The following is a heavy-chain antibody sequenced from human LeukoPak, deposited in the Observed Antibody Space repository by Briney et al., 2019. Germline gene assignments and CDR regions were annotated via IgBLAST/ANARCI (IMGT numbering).Heavy chain of an antibody. CDR1: GFTFSSYE. V-gene: IGHV3-48*03. Sequence: GGSLRLSCAASGFTFSSYEMNWVRQAPGKGLEWVSYISSSGSTIYYADSVKGRFTISRDNAKNSLYLQMNSLRAEDTAVYYCARDFPYYDILTGLDYWGQGTLVTVSS. J-gene: IGHJ4*02. CDR3: ARDFPYYDILTGLDY. D-gene: IGHD3-9*01. CDR2: ISSSGSTI.